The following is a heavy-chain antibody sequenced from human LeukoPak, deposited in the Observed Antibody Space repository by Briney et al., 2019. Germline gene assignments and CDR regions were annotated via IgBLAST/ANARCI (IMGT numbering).Heavy chain of an antibody. CDR1: GGSISSGSYY. Sequence: SETLSLTCTVSGGSISSGSYYWSWIRQPAGKGLEWIGRIYTSGGTNYNPSLKSRVTISVDASKNQFSLKLSSVTAADTAVYYCAREVGAGPLVWGQGTLVTVSS. D-gene: IGHD1-26*01. J-gene: IGHJ4*02. CDR2: IYTSGGT. CDR3: AREVGAGPLV. V-gene: IGHV4-61*02.